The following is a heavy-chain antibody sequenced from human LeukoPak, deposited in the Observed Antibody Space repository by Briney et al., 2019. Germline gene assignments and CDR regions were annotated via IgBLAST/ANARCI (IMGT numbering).Heavy chain of an antibody. CDR3: ASQAAEPEYSSSS. D-gene: IGHD6-6*01. Sequence: SETLSLTCTVPGGSISSSSYYWGWIRQPPGKGLEWIGSIYYSGSTYYNPSLKSRVTISVDTSKNQFSLKLSSVTAADTAVYYCASQAAEPEYSSSSWGQGTLVTVSS. V-gene: IGHV4-39*01. J-gene: IGHJ4*02. CDR2: IYYSGST. CDR1: GGSISSSSYY.